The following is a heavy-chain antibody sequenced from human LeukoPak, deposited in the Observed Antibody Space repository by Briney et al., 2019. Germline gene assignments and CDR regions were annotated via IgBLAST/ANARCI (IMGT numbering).Heavy chain of an antibody. J-gene: IGHJ4*02. V-gene: IGHV4-30-2*01. CDR1: GGSISSGGYY. CDR3: ARDGGGDYVFDY. CDR2: IYHSGST. D-gene: IGHD4-17*01. Sequence: PSETLSLTCTVSGGSISSGGYYWSWIRQPPGKGLEWIGYIYHSGSTYYNPSLKSRVTISVDRSKNQFSLKLSSVTAADTAVYYCARDGGGDYVFDYWGQGTLVTVSS.